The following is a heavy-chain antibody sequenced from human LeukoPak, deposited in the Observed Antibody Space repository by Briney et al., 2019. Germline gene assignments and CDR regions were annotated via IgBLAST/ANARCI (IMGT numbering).Heavy chain of an antibody. Sequence: SETLSLTCTVSGGSISSSSYYWGWIRQPPGKGLDWIGSIYYSGSTYYNPSLKSRFTISVDTSKTQFSLKLSSVTATGTPVHYCESGSRVGYNFGSMAPLFFEYWGPGTLV. CDR3: ESGSRVGYNFGSMAPLFFEY. CDR1: GGSISSSSYY. D-gene: IGHD5-24*01. J-gene: IGHJ4*02. CDR2: IYYSGST. V-gene: IGHV4-39*01.